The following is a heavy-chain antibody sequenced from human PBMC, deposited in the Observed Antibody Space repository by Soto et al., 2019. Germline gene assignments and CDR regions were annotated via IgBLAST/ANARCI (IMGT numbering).Heavy chain of an antibody. CDR2: ISGSGGST. CDR3: AKDRYCSSTRCHQAFDY. Sequence: EVQLLESGGGLVQPGGSLRLSCAASGFAFSSYAMSWVRQAPGKGLEWVSVISGSGGSTFYADSVQGRFTISRDISKNTLYLQLNVLRAEDTAIYYCAKDRYCSSTRCHQAFDYWGQGILVTVSS. CDR1: GFAFSSYA. D-gene: IGHD2-2*01. J-gene: IGHJ4*02. V-gene: IGHV3-23*01.